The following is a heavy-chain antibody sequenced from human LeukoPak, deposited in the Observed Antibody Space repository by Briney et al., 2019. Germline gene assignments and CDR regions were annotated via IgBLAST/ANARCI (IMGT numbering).Heavy chain of an antibody. V-gene: IGHV4-4*07. D-gene: IGHD2-2*01. CDR1: GGSISSYY. J-gene: IGHJ4*02. CDR2: IYTSGST. CDR3: ARDLYCSSTSCPGDFDY. Sequence: PSETLSLTCIGSGGSISSYYWSWLWQPAGKGLEWIGRIYTSGSTNYNPSLKSRVTMSVDTSKNQFSLKLSSVTAADTAVYYCARDLYCSSTSCPGDFDYWGQGTLVTVST.